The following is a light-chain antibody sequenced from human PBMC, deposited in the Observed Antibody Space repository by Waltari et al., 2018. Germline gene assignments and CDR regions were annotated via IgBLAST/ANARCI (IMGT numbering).Light chain of an antibody. CDR1: SSDVGDVKH. V-gene: IGLV2-11*01. J-gene: IGLJ3*02. CDR2: DIS. Sequence: QSALTQPRPVSGCPGQSVTLSCTGTSSDVGDVKHVSWYHQHHGRAPKLFIYDISKRPSGVPDRFSGSKSANTASLTISGLQAEDEADYYCCSYAATYTVLFGGGTKLTVL. CDR3: CSYAATYTVL.